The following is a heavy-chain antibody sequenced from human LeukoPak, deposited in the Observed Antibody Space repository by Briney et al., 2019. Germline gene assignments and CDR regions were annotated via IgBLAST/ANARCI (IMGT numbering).Heavy chain of an antibody. CDR2: INHSGST. J-gene: IGHJ4*02. CDR1: GGSFSGYY. CDR3: ARKPKDCSGGTCYWYYFDY. V-gene: IGHV4-34*01. D-gene: IGHD2-15*01. Sequence: SETLSLTCAVYGGSFSGYYWSWIRQPPGKGLEWIGEINHSGSTNYNPSLKSRVTTSVDTSKNQFSLKLSSVTAADTAVYYCARKPKDCSGGTCYWYYFDYWGQGTLVTVSS.